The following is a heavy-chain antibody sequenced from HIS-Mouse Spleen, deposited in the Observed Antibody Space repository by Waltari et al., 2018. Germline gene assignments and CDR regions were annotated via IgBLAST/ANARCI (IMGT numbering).Heavy chain of an antibody. CDR3: ARDSSSSWYFDY. CDR1: GFPFRSYA. CDR2: ISYDGSNK. D-gene: IGHD6-13*01. J-gene: IGHJ4*02. V-gene: IGHV3-30-3*01. Sequence: QVQLVESGGGVVQPGRSLRLSCAASGFPFRSYAMHWVRQAPGKGLEWVAVISYDGSNKYYADSVKGRFTISRDNSKNTLYLQMNSLRAEDTAVYYCARDSSSSWYFDYWGQGTLVTVSS.